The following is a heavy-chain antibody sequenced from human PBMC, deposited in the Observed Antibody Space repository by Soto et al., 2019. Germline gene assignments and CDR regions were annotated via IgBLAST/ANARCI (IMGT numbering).Heavy chain of an antibody. Sequence: GVLRLSCAASGFTFSSYAMSWVRQAPGKGLEWVSAISGSGGSTYYADSVKGRFTISRDNSKNTLYLQMNSLRAEDTAVYYCAKDLNYYDSSGLDAFDIWGQGTMVTVSS. J-gene: IGHJ3*02. CDR1: GFTFSSYA. D-gene: IGHD3-22*01. V-gene: IGHV3-23*01. CDR2: ISGSGGST. CDR3: AKDLNYYDSSGLDAFDI.